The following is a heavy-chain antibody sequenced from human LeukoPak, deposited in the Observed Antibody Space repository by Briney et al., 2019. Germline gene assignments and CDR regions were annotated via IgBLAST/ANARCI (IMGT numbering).Heavy chain of an antibody. CDR2: IYHSGST. CDR1: GGSISSSNW. V-gene: IGHV4-4*02. Sequence: SETLSLTCAVSGGSISSSNWWSWVRQPPGKGLEWIGEIYHSGSTNYNPSLKSRVTISVDKSKNQFSLKLSSVTAADTAVYYCASSSGWLNYYYYMDVWGKGTTVTVSS. D-gene: IGHD6-19*01. J-gene: IGHJ6*03. CDR3: ASSSGWLNYYYYMDV.